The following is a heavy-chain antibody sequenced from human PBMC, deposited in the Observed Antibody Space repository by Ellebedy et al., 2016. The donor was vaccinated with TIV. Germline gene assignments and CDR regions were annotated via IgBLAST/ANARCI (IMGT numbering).Heavy chain of an antibody. J-gene: IGHJ6*02. CDR2: INQDGSER. D-gene: IGHD4-17*01. Sequence: GESLKISCVASGFSFSGYWMTWVRQAPGKGLEWVASINQDGSERYYVDSVKGRFTISRDNANNSLYLQVNTLRVEETAVYYCVRDGAYGDYSPGYYGLNVWGQGTTVTVSS. CDR3: VRDGAYGDYSPGYYGLNV. CDR1: GFSFSGYW. V-gene: IGHV3-7*03.